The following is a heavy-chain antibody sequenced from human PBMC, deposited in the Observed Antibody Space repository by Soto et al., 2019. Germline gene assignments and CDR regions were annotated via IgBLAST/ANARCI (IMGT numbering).Heavy chain of an antibody. V-gene: IGHV3-23*01. CDR2: ISGSGGST. Sequence: GGSLRLSCAASGFTFSSYAMSWVRQAPGKGLEWVSAISGSGGSTYYADSVKGRFTISRDNSKNTLYLQMNSLRAEDTAVYYCAKDNIVVVPAMNWFDPWGQGTLVTVSS. D-gene: IGHD2-2*01. J-gene: IGHJ5*02. CDR3: AKDNIVVVPAMNWFDP. CDR1: GFTFSSYA.